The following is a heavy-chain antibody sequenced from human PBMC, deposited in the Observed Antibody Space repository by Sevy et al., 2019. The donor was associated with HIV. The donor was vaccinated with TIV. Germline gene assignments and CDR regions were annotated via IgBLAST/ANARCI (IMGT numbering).Heavy chain of an antibody. CDR3: ARDRGFSSTSEYGMDV. D-gene: IGHD2-2*01. V-gene: IGHV1-69*13. CDR1: GGTFSKYA. CDR2: IIPIFGTA. Sequence: ASVKVSCKASGGTFSKYAITWVRQAPGQGLEWMGGIIPIFGTANYAQKFQGRVTITADESTSTAYMELGSLRSEDTAVYYYARDRGFSSTSEYGMDVWGQGTTVTVSS. J-gene: IGHJ6*02.